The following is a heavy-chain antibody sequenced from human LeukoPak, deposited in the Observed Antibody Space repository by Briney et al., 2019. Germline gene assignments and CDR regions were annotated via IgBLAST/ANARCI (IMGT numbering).Heavy chain of an antibody. CDR2: ISNSGGST. CDR3: AKRASGSGTSLYYSDY. J-gene: IGHJ4*02. V-gene: IGHV3-23*01. Sequence: GGSLRLSCAASGFTFSSYAMSWVRQAPGKGLEWVSVISNSGGSTFYADSVKGRFTISRDNSKNTLYLQMNSLRAEDTAVYYCAKRASGSGTSLYYSDYWGQGTLVTVSS. CDR1: GFTFSSYA. D-gene: IGHD3-10*01.